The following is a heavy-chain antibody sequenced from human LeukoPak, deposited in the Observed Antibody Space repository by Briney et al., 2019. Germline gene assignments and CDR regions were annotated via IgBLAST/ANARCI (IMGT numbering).Heavy chain of an antibody. CDR2: IYYTGST. D-gene: IGHD3-3*01. J-gene: IGHJ4*02. Sequence: SETLSLTCTVSGGSISNYYWSWIRQAPGRGLEWIGYIYYTGSTKYNPSLKSRATISVDTSNNQLSLKLRSVTAADAAIYYCARDQGYDFWSGYSAYDHWGQGTLVTVSS. V-gene: IGHV4-59*01. CDR3: ARDQGYDFWSGYSAYDH. CDR1: GGSISNYY.